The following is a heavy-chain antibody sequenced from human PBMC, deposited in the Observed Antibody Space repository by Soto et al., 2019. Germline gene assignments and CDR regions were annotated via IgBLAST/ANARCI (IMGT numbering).Heavy chain of an antibody. Sequence: EASVKVSCKASGYTFTSYGISWVRQAPGQGLEWMGWISAYNGNTNYAQKLQGRVTMTTDTSTSTAYMELRSLRSDDTAVYYCARDYMVRGYYDFWSGYRNNWFDPWGQGTLVTVSS. CDR3: ARDYMVRGYYDFWSGYRNNWFDP. V-gene: IGHV1-18*01. CDR1: GYTFTSYG. CDR2: ISAYNGNT. J-gene: IGHJ5*02. D-gene: IGHD3-3*01.